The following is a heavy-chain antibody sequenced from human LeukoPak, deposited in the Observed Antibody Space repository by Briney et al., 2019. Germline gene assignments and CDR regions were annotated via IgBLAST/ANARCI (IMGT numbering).Heavy chain of an antibody. CDR2: IGTAGDT. Sequence: QPGGSLRLSCAASGFTFSSYDMHWVRQATGKGLEWVSAIGTAGDTYYPGSVKGRFTISRENAKNSLYLQMNSLRAGDTAVYYCARAYSSGWYGMDVWGQGTTVTVSS. CDR3: ARAYSSGWYGMDV. D-gene: IGHD6-19*01. V-gene: IGHV3-13*01. J-gene: IGHJ6*02. CDR1: GFTFSSYD.